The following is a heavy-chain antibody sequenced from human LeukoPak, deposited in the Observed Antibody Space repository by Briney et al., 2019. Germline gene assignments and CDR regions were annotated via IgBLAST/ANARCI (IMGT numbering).Heavy chain of an antibody. CDR3: AREFSGGATDY. D-gene: IGHD1-26*01. J-gene: IGHJ4*02. V-gene: IGHV1-69*10. CDR1: GGTFSTYA. CDR2: IIPILGIA. Sequence: ASVKVSSKASGGTFSTYAISWVRQAPGQGLEWMGRIIPILGIANYTQKFQGRVTITADKSTSTAYLQWSRPKDSDTAMYYCAREFSGGATDYWGQGTLVTVSS.